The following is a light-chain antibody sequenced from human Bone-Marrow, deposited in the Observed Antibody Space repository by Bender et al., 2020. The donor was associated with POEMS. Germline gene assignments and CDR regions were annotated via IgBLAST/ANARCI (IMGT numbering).Light chain of an antibody. CDR1: GSDVGGYNY. J-gene: IGLJ1*01. CDR2: EVS. V-gene: IGLV2-14*01. CDR3: SSYTGSNTLNYV. Sequence: QSALTQPASVSGSPGQSITISCTGTGSDVGGYNYVSWYQQHPGKAPKLMIYEVSKRPSGVSNRFSGSKSGNTASLTISGLQAEDEADYYCSSYTGSNTLNYVFGTGTKVTVL.